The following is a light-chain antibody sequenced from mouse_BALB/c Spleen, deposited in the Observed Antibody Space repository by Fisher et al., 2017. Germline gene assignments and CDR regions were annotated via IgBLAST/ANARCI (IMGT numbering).Light chain of an antibody. CDR3: QQFTSSPFT. CDR1: SSVSY. CDR2: DTS. Sequence: DIVITQSPALMSASLGEKVTMSCRASSSVSYMHWYQQKSGTSPKRWIYDTSKLASGVPARFSGSGSGNSYSLTISSMEGEDAATYYCQQFTSSPFTFGSGTKLEIK. V-gene: IGKV4-50*01. J-gene: IGKJ4*01.